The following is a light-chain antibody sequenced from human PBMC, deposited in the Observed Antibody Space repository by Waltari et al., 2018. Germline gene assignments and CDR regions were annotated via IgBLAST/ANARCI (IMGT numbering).Light chain of an antibody. CDR1: RTNIGNSH. V-gene: IGLV1-51*02. Sequence: QSVLTQPPSVSAAPGPRVTISCSGGRTNIGNSHVYCYRQFPGTAPKLLIYENTERPSGIPGRFSGSKSGTSATLDITGLQAGDEADYYCGTWDSSLSGAVFGGGTHLTVL. J-gene: IGLJ7*01. CDR3: GTWDSSLSGAV. CDR2: ENT.